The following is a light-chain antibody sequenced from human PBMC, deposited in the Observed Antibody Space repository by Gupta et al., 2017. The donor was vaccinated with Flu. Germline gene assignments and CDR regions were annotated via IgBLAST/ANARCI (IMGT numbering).Light chain of an antibody. CDR2: AAS. CDR3: QQSYSTPRT. CDR1: QSISSY. V-gene: IGKV1-39*01. Sequence: QMTQSPSSLSASVGDRVTITCRASQSISSYLNWYQQKPGKAPKLLIYAASSLQSGVPSRFSGSGSGTDFTLTISSLQPEDFATYYCQQSYSTPRTFGQGTKVEIK. J-gene: IGKJ1*01.